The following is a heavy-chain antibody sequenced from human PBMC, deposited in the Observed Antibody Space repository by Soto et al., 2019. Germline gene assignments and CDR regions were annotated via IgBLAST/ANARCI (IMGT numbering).Heavy chain of an antibody. J-gene: IGHJ4*02. CDR1: GFTFGSYS. CDR3: AKDGGYSYGPYDY. D-gene: IGHD5-18*01. CDR2: ISSSSSTI. Sequence: EVQLVESGGGLVQPGGSLRLSCAASGFTFGSYSMNWVRQAPGKGLEWVSYISSSSSTIYYADSVEGRFTIPRDNAKNSLDLQMHSLRAEDTAVYYCAKDGGYSYGPYDYWGQGTLVTVSS. V-gene: IGHV3-48*01.